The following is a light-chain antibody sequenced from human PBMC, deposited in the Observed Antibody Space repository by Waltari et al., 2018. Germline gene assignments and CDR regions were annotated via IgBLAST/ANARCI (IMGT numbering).Light chain of an antibody. J-gene: IGKJ2*01. Sequence: DIQMTQSPATLPASVGERVTITCRASQSISPWLAWYQQKPGKAPNLLIYQASTLESGVPSRFSGSGSETEFTLTISSLQPDDFATYYCQQYNDYPFTFGQGTKLEIK. CDR2: QAS. CDR3: QQYNDYPFT. V-gene: IGKV1-5*03. CDR1: QSISPW.